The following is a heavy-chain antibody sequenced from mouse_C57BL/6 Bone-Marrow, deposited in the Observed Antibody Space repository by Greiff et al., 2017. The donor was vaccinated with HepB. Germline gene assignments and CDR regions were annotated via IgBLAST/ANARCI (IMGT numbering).Heavy chain of an antibody. Sequence: VQVVESGPELVKPGASVKISCKASGYAFSSSWMNWVKQRPGKGLEWIGRIYPGDGDTNYNGKFKGKATLTADKSSSTAYMQLSSLTSEDSAVYFCARNPPAWFAYWGQGTLVTVSA. CDR1: GYAFSSSW. CDR2: IYPGDGDT. J-gene: IGHJ3*01. CDR3: ARNPPAWFAY. V-gene: IGHV1-82*01.